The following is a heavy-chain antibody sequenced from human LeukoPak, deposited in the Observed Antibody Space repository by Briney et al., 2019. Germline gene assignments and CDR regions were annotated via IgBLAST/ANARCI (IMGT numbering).Heavy chain of an antibody. CDR2: ISSSSSYI. J-gene: IGHJ4*02. V-gene: IGHV3-21*01. CDR3: ARELYVWGSHNLGPIDY. Sequence: RAGGSLRLSCAASGFTFSSYSMNWVRQAPGKGLEWVSSISSSSSYIYYADSVKGRFTISRDNAKNSLYLQMNSLRAEDTAVYYCARELYVWGSHNLGPIDYWGQGTLVTVSS. D-gene: IGHD3-16*01. CDR1: GFTFSSYS.